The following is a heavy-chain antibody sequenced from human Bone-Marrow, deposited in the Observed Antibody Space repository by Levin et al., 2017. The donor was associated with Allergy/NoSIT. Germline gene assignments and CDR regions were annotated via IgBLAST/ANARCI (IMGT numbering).Heavy chain of an antibody. CDR3: ARGRGVTIFGVVIIPLYYFDY. CDR1: GGSFSGYY. V-gene: IGHV4-34*01. J-gene: IGHJ4*02. D-gene: IGHD3-3*01. Sequence: SQTLSLTCAVYGGSFSGYYWSWILQPPGKGLEWIGEINHSGSTNYNPSLKSRVTISVDTSKNQFSLKLSSVTAADTAVYYCARGRGVTIFGVVIIPLYYFDYWGQGTLVTVSS. CDR2: INHSGST.